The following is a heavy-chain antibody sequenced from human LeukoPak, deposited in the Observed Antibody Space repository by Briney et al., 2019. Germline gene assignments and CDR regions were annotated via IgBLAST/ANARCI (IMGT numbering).Heavy chain of an antibody. V-gene: IGHV3-74*01. CDR3: VRVLFSNSGY. J-gene: IGHJ4*02. D-gene: IGHD3-10*01. CDR1: GFTFSTHW. CDR2: INSDGSST. Sequence: GGSLRLSCAASGFTFSTHWMHWVRQAPGKGLVWVSRINSDGSSTNYADFVKGRFTISRDNAKNTLYLQMNSLRAEDTAMYYCVRVLFSNSGYWGQGTLVTVSS.